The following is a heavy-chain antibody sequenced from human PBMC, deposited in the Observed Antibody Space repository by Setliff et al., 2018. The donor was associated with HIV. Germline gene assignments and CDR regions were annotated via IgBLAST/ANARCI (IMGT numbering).Heavy chain of an antibody. D-gene: IGHD1-26*01. V-gene: IGHV3-15*01. CDR2: IKSKTDGGTT. CDR3: ARPVGGTGFDP. Sequence: GGSLRLSCAASGFTFSNAWLSWVRQAPGKGLEWVGRIKSKTDGGTTDYAAPVKGRVTITRDTSASTAYLELSSLRSEDTAVYYCARPVGGTGFDPWGQGTLVTVSS. CDR1: GFTFSNAW. J-gene: IGHJ5*02.